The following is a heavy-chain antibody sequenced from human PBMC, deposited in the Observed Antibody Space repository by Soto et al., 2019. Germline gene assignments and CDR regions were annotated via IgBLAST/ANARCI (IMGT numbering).Heavy chain of an antibody. J-gene: IGHJ5*02. Sequence: PGESLKISCKDSGYSFISYWIGWVRQMPGKGLEWMGIIYPGDSDTRYSPSFQGQVTISADKSISTAYLQWSSLKASDTAMYYCARLNRPDIVGVPAAMSSSSWFDPWGQGTLVTVSS. CDR3: ARLNRPDIVGVPAAMSSSSWFDP. CDR2: IYPGDSDT. D-gene: IGHD2-2*01. V-gene: IGHV5-51*01. CDR1: GYSFISYW.